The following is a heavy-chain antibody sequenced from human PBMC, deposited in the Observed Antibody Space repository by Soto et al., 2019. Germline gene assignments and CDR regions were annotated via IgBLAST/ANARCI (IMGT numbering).Heavy chain of an antibody. CDR1: EFTFSGRS. D-gene: IGHD3-10*01. J-gene: IGHJ6*03. CDR3: ARGWFGPDV. Sequence: EVQLVESGGGLVQPGGSLRLSCAASEFTFSGRSVHWVRQAPGKGMVWVSGIDKVGTDSTYADSVKGRFTSSRDNAKNTVYLQMNRLRVEDTAVYYCARGWFGPDVWGKGTTVTVSS. CDR2: IDKVGTDS. V-gene: IGHV3-74*01.